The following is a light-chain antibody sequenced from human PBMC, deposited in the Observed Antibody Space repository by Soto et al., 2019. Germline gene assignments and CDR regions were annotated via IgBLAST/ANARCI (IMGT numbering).Light chain of an antibody. Sequence: SVLTQPPSVSGSPGQRVTISCTGSSSNIGAGYDVHWYQQLPGTAPKLLIYGNSNRPSGVPDRFSGSKSGTSASLAITGLQAEDEADYYCQSYDSSLSALHVFGTGTKVTVL. CDR3: QSYDSSLSALHV. V-gene: IGLV1-40*01. J-gene: IGLJ1*01. CDR1: SSNIGAGYD. CDR2: GNS.